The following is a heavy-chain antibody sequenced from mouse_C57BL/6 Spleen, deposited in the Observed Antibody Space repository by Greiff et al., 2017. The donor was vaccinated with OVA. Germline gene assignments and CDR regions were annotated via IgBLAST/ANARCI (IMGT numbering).Heavy chain of an antibody. Sequence: VQLKQSGPELVKPGASVKIPCKASGYTFTDYNMDWVKQSHGKSLEWIGDINPNNGGTIYNQKFKGKATLTVDKSSSTAYMELRSLTSEDTAVYYCARKSKGPYYYAMDYWGQGTSVTVSS. V-gene: IGHV1-18*01. D-gene: IGHD1-3*01. J-gene: IGHJ4*01. CDR2: INPNNGGT. CDR1: GYTFTDYN. CDR3: ARKSKGPYYYAMDY.